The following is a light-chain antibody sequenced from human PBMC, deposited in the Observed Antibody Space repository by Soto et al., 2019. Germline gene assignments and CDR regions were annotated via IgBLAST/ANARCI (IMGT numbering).Light chain of an antibody. CDR1: QTISQW. V-gene: IGKV1-5*01. CDR3: QEYHSFST. J-gene: IGKJ1*01. CDR2: DAS. Sequence: DLQMTQSPSTLSASVGDRVTITCRASQTISQWLAWYQQKPGKAPKLLIYDASILESGVPSRFSGSGSGTEFTLTISSLQPDDSATYYCQEYHSFSTFGQGTKVDIK.